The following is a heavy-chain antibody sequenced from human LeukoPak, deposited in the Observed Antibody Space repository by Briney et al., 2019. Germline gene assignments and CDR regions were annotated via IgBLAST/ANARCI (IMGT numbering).Heavy chain of an antibody. D-gene: IGHD5-24*01. CDR2: ISGSGGST. CDR1: GFTFSSYA. J-gene: IGHJ4*02. V-gene: IGHV3-23*01. CDR3: ARGYRGDGYNPPFDY. Sequence: GGSLRLSCAASGFTFSSYAMNWVRQAPGKGLEWVSGISGSGGSTYYADSVKGRFTISRDNSKNTLYLQMNSLRAEDTAVYYCARGYRGDGYNPPFDYWGQGTLVTVSS.